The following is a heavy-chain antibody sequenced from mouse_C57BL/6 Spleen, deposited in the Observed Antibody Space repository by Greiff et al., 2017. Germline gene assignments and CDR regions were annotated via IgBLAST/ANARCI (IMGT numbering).Heavy chain of an antibody. J-gene: IGHJ2*01. Sequence: EVQGVESGAELVKPGASVKLSCTASGFNIKDYYMHWVKQRTEQGLEWIGRIDPEAGETKYAPKFQGKATITADTSSNTAYLQLSSLTSEDTAVYYCARERGGYYFDYWGQGTTLTVSS. CDR2: IDPEAGET. D-gene: IGHD1-1*02. V-gene: IGHV14-2*01. CDR3: ARERGGYYFDY. CDR1: GFNIKDYY.